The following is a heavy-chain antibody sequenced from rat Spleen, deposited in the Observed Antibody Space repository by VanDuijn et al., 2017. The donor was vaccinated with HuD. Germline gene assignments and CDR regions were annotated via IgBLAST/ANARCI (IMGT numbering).Heavy chain of an antibody. CDR3: ARRGGLDY. CDR2: ISSDGSST. Sequence: EVQLVESDGGLVQPGRSLKLSCATSGFTFSDCYMAWVRQAPTKGLEWVATISSDGSSTYYRDSVKGRFTISRDNAKNTQYLQMDSLRSEDTATYYCARRGGLDYWGQGVMVTVSS. J-gene: IGHJ2*01. CDR1: GFTFSDCY. D-gene: IGHD4-3*01. V-gene: IGHV5-29*01.